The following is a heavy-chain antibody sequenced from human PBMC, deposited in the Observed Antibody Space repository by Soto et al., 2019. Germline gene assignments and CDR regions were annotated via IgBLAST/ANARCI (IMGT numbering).Heavy chain of an antibody. Sequence: PGGSLRLSFAASGFTFSSYEMNWVRQAQGKGLDWVLAISGSGGSTYYADSVKGRFTISRDNSKNTLYLQMNSLRAEDTAVYYCAKLQSRLAYYDFWSGQNSGFDYWGQGTLVTVSS. CDR2: ISGSGGST. V-gene: IGHV3-23*01. CDR3: AKLQSRLAYYDFWSGQNSGFDY. J-gene: IGHJ4*02. D-gene: IGHD3-3*01. CDR1: GFTFSSYE.